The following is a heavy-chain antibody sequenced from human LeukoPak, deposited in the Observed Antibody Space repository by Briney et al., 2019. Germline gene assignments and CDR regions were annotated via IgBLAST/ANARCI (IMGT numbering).Heavy chain of an antibody. V-gene: IGHV3-21*01. CDR2: ISSSSIYI. CDR3: ARDGVAELMSALDY. D-gene: IGHD1-26*01. Sequence: GGSLRLSCAASGFTFSSYSMNWVRQAPGKGLEWVSSISSSSIYIFYADSVKGRFTISRDNAKNSLYLQMNSLRAEDTAVYYCARDGVAELMSALDYWGQGILVTVSS. J-gene: IGHJ4*02. CDR1: GFTFSSYS.